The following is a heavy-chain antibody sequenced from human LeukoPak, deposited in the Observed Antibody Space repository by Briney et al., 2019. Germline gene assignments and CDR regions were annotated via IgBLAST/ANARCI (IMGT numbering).Heavy chain of an antibody. CDR2: ISGSGGST. CDR3: AREVAVYGTENGAFNV. D-gene: IGHD6-19*01. V-gene: IGHV3-23*01. CDR1: GFTFSSYA. J-gene: IGHJ6*02. Sequence: GGSLRLSCAASGFTFSSYAMSWVRQAPGKGLEWVSVISGSGGSTDYADSVKGRFTISRDNSENTLHLQMNSLRPEDTAMYFCAREVAVYGTENGAFNVWGLGTTVTVSS.